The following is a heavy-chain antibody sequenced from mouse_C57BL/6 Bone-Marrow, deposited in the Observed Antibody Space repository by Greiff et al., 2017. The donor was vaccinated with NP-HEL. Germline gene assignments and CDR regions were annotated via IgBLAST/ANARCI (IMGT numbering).Heavy chain of an antibody. Sequence: QVQLQQPGAELVMPGASVKLSCKASGYTFTSYWMHWVKQRPGQGLEWIGEIDPADGYTNYNQKFKGKSTLTVDTSSSTAYMQLSSLTSEDSAVYYCASEEEEPFAYWDRGNRVTVTA. CDR3: ASEEEEPFAY. CDR1: GYTFTSYW. CDR2: IDPADGYT. V-gene: IGHV1-69*01. J-gene: IGHJ3*01.